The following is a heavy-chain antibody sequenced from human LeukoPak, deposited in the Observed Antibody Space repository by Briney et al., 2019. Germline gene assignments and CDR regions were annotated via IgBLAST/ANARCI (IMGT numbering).Heavy chain of an antibody. CDR1: GGSFSGYY. CDR2: INHSGST. D-gene: IGHD6-6*01. J-gene: IGHJ4*02. Sequence: KPSETLSLTCAVYGGSFSGYYWSWIRQPPGKGLEWIGEINHSGSTNYNPSLKSRVTISVVTSKNQFSLKLSSVTAADTAVYYCARYSSSQYYFDYWGQGTLVTVSS. CDR3: ARYSSSQYYFDY. V-gene: IGHV4-34*01.